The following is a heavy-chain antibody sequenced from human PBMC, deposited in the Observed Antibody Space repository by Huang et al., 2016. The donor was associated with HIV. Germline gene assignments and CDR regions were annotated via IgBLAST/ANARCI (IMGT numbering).Heavy chain of an antibody. CDR3: ARKATVTAGIDY. J-gene: IGHJ4*02. Sequence: QIQLVQSAGEVKKPGASVKVSCRASGYSFNSYGISWVRQAPGQGLEWRGWIRDYKGDTKIAQNFKGRLTMTTDTSTLTAYMELRSLRSDDTALYYCARKATVTAGIDYWGQGTLVTVSS. V-gene: IGHV1-18*04. D-gene: IGHD2-21*02. CDR1: GYSFNSYG. CDR2: IRDYKGDT.